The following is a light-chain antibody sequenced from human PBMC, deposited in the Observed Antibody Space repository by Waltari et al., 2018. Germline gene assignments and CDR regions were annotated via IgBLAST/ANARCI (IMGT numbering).Light chain of an antibody. CDR3: QQYNTYPPL. Sequence: DIQMTQSPSTLFASVGDTVIITCRASQRISSWLAWYQHKPGKAPKLLIYDASRVESGVPSRFSGSGSGAEFTLTISSLQPDDFATYYCQQYNTYPPLFGGGTKVEIK. J-gene: IGKJ4*01. V-gene: IGKV1-5*01. CDR2: DAS. CDR1: QRISSW.